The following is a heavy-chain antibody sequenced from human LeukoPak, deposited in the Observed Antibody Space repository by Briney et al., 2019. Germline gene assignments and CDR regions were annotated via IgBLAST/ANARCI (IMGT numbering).Heavy chain of an antibody. V-gene: IGHV1-69*13. J-gene: IGHJ6*02. CDR2: IIPIFGTA. Sequence: SVKVSCKASGGTFSSYAISWVRQAPGQGLEWMGGIIPIFGTANYAQKFQGRVTITADESTSTAYMELSSLRSEDTAVYYCAGVTTVISHNHYYGMDVWGQGTTVTVPS. CDR3: AGVTTVISHNHYYGMDV. D-gene: IGHD4-23*01. CDR1: GGTFSSYA.